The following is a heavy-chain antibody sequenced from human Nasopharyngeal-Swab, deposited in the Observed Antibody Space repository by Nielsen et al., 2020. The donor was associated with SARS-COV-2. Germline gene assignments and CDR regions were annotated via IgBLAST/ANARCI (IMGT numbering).Heavy chain of an antibody. CDR3: AREYSSSDYYDY. J-gene: IGHJ4*02. CDR2: IKQDGSEK. D-gene: IGHD6-6*01. Sequence: DRQPPGKGLEWVANIKQDGSEKYYVDSVKGRFTISRDNAKNSLYLQMNSLRAEDTAVYYCAREYSSSDYYDYWGQGTLVTVSS. V-gene: IGHV3-7*03.